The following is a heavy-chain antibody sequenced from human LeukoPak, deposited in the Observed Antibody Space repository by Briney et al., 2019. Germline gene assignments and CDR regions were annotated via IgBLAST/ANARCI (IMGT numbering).Heavy chain of an antibody. CDR2: ISGSGGST. V-gene: IGHV3-23*01. J-gene: IGHJ4*02. D-gene: IGHD3-10*01. CDR1: GFTFSNYA. CDR3: AKDLPLWFGELRGYFDY. Sequence: GGSLRLSCAASGFTFSNYAMSWVRQAPGKGLEWVSAISGSGGSTYYADSVKGRFTISRDNSKNTLYLQMNSLRAEDTAVYYCAKDLPLWFGELRGYFDYWGQGTLVTVSS.